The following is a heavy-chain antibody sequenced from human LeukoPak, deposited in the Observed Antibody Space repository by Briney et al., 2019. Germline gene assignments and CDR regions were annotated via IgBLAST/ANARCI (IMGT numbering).Heavy chain of an antibody. CDR1: GFIFSNYW. D-gene: IGHD3-10*01. CDR2: IKPVGTEK. J-gene: IGHJ4*02. Sequence: GGSLRLSCAASGFIFSNYWMTWVRQAPGKGLEWVANIKPVGTEKYYVDSVKGRLTISRDKARNSVYLQMNSLRAEDTAVYYCARGRGIDYWGQGTLVTVFS. V-gene: IGHV3-7*01. CDR3: ARGRGIDY.